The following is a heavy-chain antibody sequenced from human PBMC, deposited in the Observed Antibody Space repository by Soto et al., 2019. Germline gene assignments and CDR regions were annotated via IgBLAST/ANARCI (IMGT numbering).Heavy chain of an antibody. CDR1: GGSISSSNW. J-gene: IGHJ6*02. D-gene: IGHD1-26*01. CDR2: IYHSGST. CDR3: TRGEREVQFYYYYGLDV. V-gene: IGHV4-4*02. Sequence: PSETRSLTCAGSGGSISSSNWWSWVRQPPGKGLEWIGEIYHSGSTNYNPSLKSRVTISVDKSKNQFSLKLSSVTAADTAVYYCTRGEREVQFYYYYGLDVWGQGTTVSISS.